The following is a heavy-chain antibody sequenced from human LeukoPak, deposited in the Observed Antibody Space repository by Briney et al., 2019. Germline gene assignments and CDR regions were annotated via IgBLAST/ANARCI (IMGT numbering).Heavy chain of an antibody. J-gene: IGHJ2*01. V-gene: IGHV4-59*01. CDR3: ARDGLISNFGEDSYDSSGYNRYWYFDL. Sequence: SETLSLTCTVSGGSISSYYWSWIRQPPGKGLEWIGYIYYSGSTNYNPSLKRRVTISVDTSKNQFSLKLSSVTAADTAVYYCARDGLISNFGEDSYDSSGYNRYWYFDLWGRGTLVTVSS. CDR2: IYYSGST. CDR1: GGSISSYY. D-gene: IGHD3-22*01.